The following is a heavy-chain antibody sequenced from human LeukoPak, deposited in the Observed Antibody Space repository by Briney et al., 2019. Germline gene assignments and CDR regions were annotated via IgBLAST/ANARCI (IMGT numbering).Heavy chain of an antibody. CDR2: ISGSGGST. J-gene: IGHJ6*02. CDR3: AKADWGTYRRGPGMDV. CDR1: GFTFSSYA. Sequence: GGSLRLSCAASGFTFSSYAMSWVRQAPGKGLEWVSAISGSGGSTYYADSVKGRFSISRDNSKNTLYLQMNSLRAEDTAVYYCAKADWGTYRRGPGMDVWGQGTTVTVSS. D-gene: IGHD3-16*01. V-gene: IGHV3-23*01.